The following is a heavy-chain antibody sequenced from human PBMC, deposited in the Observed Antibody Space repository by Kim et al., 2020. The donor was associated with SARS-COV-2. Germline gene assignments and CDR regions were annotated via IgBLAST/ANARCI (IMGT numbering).Heavy chain of an antibody. CDR3: ARITVPAATYYYYYYMDV. J-gene: IGHJ6*03. D-gene: IGHD2-2*01. CDR1: GYSFTSYW. V-gene: IGHV5-51*01. CDR2: IYPGDSDT. Sequence: GESLKISCKGSGYSFTSYWIGWVRQMPGKGLEWMGIIYPGDSDTRYSPSFQGQVTISDDKSISTAYLQWSSLKASDTAMYYCARITVPAATYYYYYYMDVWGKGTTVTVSS.